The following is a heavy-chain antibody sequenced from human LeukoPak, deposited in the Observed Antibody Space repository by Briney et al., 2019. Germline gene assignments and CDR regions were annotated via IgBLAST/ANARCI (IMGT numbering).Heavy chain of an antibody. D-gene: IGHD3-9*01. V-gene: IGHV5-51*03. CDR3: ARRGAVYDILTGYYPPYFDY. J-gene: IGHJ4*02. CDR2: IYPGDSDT. Sequence: PGESLKISCKGSGYSFTSYWIGRVRQMPGKGLEWMGIIYPGDSDTRYSPSFQGQVTISADKSISAAYLQWSSLKASDTATYYCARRGAVYDILTGYYPPYFDYWGQGTLVTVSS. CDR1: GYSFTSYW.